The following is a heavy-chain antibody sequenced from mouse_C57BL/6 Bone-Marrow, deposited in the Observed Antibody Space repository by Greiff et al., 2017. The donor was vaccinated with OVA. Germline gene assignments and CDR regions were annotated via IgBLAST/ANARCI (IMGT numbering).Heavy chain of an antibody. CDR1: GYSFTGYY. CDR2: INPSTGGT. CDR3: ARRLGRVYYFDY. J-gene: IGHJ2*01. V-gene: IGHV1-42*01. Sequence: VQLKQSGPELVKPGASVKISCKASGYSFTGYYMNWVKQSPEKSLEWIGEINPSTGGTTYNQKFKAKATLTVDKSSSTAYMQLKSLTSEDSAVYYCARRLGRVYYFDYWGQGTTRTVSS. D-gene: IGHD4-1*01.